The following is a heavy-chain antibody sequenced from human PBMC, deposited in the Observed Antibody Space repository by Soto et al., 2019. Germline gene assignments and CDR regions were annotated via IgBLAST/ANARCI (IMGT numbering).Heavy chain of an antibody. CDR2: IYPGDSDT. CDR3: XXXXXGYCSGGSCHDAFDI. V-gene: IGHV5-51*01. J-gene: IGHJ3*02. CDR1: GYSFTSYW. D-gene: IGHD2-15*01. Sequence: GESLKISCKGSGYSFTSYWIGWVRQMPGKGLEWMGIIYPGDSDTRYSPSFQGQVTIXAXXXXXXXXXXXXXXXXSDXXXXXXXXXXXGYCSGGSCHDAFDIWGQGTMVTVSS.